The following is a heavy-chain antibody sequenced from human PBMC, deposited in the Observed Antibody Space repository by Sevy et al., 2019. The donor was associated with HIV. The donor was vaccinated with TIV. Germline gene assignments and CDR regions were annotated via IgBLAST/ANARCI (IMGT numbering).Heavy chain of an antibody. CDR3: ARHFPIVVVPAAIPDYYYMDV. CDR2: IYYSGST. D-gene: IGHD2-2*02. CDR1: GGSISSYY. Sequence: SETLSLTCTVSGGSISSYYWSWIWQPPGKGLEWIGYIYYSGSTNYNPSLKSRVTISVDTSKNQFSLKLSSVTAADTAVYYCARHFPIVVVPAAIPDYYYMDVWGNGTTVTVSS. J-gene: IGHJ6*03. V-gene: IGHV4-59*08.